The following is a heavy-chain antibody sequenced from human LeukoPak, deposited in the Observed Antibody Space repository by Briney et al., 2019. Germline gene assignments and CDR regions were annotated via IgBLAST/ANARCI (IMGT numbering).Heavy chain of an antibody. CDR2: IWYDGSNK. CDR3: ARDNWNYGVVAFDI. J-gene: IGHJ3*02. V-gene: IGHV3-33*01. D-gene: IGHD1-7*01. CDR1: GFTFSSYG. Sequence: GGSLRLSCAASGFTFSSYGMHWVRQAPGKGLEWVAVIWYDGSNKYYADSVKGRFTISRDNSKNTLYLQMNSLRAEDTAVYYCARDNWNYGVVAFDIWGQGTMVTVSS.